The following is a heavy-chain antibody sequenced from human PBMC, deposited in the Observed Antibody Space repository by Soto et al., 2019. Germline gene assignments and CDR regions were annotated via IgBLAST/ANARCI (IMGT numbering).Heavy chain of an antibody. J-gene: IGHJ4*02. Sequence: PSETLSLTCAVSGGSISSGGYFWSWIRQPPGKGLEWIGYIYHSGSTYYNPSLKSRVSISVDRSKNQFSLKLSSVTAADTAVYYCARRYGGKFDYWGQGTLVTVSS. CDR2: IYHSGST. CDR1: GGSISSGGYF. D-gene: IGHD1-26*01. CDR3: ARRYGGKFDY. V-gene: IGHV4-30-2*01.